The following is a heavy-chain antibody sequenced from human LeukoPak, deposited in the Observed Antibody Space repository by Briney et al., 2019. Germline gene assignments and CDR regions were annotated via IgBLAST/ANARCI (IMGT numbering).Heavy chain of an antibody. Sequence: SQTLSLTCAISGDSVSSNSADWNWIRQSPSRGLEWLGRTYYRSKWYNDYAVSVKSRITINPDTSKNQFSLQLNSVTPEDTAVYCCARGGAAAGYWYFDLWGRGTLVTVSS. V-gene: IGHV6-1*01. CDR1: GDSVSSNSAD. D-gene: IGHD6-13*01. J-gene: IGHJ2*01. CDR2: TYYRSKWYN. CDR3: ARGGAAAGYWYFDL.